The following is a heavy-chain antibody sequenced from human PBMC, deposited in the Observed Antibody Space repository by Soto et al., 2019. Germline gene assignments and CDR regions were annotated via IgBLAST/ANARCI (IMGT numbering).Heavy chain of an antibody. CDR1: GFTFTSYA. J-gene: IGHJ6*02. D-gene: IGHD5-18*01. Sequence: GGSLRLSCAVSGFTFTSYAMTWVRQAPGKGLEWVSAISGSGGSEFYADSVKGRFTISRDNSKNTLYLQMKSLSAEDTALYYCAKGDTTMITDYYAMDVWGQGTTVTVSS. V-gene: IGHV3-23*01. CDR3: AKGDTTMITDYYAMDV. CDR2: ISGSGGSE.